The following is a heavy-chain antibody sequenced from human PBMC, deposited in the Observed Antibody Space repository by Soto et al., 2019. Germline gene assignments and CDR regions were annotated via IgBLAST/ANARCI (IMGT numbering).Heavy chain of an antibody. V-gene: IGHV1-18*01. Sequence: ASVKVSCKASGYTFTSYVISWVRQTPGQGLEWMGWISAYNGNTNYAQKLQGRVTMTTDTSTSTAYMELRSLRSDDTAVYYCARDPDRWLQSRHNWFDPWGQGTLVTVSS. D-gene: IGHD5-12*01. CDR2: ISAYNGNT. CDR1: GYTFTSYV. J-gene: IGHJ5*02. CDR3: ARDPDRWLQSRHNWFDP.